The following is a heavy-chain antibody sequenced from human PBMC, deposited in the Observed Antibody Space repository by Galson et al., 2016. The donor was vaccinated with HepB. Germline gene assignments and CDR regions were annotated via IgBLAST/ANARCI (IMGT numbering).Heavy chain of an antibody. CDR3: ARCKIQLWKGNWFDP. V-gene: IGHV4-30-4*01. J-gene: IGHJ5*02. Sequence: TLSLTCTVSGGSISSGDYYWSWIRQPPGKGLEWIGYIYYSGSTYYNPSLKSRVTISVDTSQNQFSLKLSSVTAADTAVYYCARCKIQLWKGNWFDPWGQGALVTVSS. D-gene: IGHD5-18*01. CDR1: GGSISSGDYY. CDR2: IYYSGST.